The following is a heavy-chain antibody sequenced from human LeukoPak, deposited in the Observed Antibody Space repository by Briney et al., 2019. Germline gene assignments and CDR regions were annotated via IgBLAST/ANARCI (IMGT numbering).Heavy chain of an antibody. D-gene: IGHD2-15*01. CDR3: ARDLGDCSGGSCYPYNWFDP. V-gene: IGHV1-18*01. CDR1: GYTFTSYG. Sequence: ASVKVSCKASGYTFTSYGISWVRQAPGQGLEWMGWISAYNGNTNYAQKLQGRVTMTTDTSTSTAYMELRSLRSDDTAVYYCARDLGDCSGGSCYPYNWFDPWGQGTLVTVSS. J-gene: IGHJ5*02. CDR2: ISAYNGNT.